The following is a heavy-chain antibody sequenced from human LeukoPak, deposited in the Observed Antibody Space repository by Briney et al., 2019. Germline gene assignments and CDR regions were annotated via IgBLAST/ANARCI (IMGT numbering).Heavy chain of an antibody. D-gene: IGHD3-16*01. Sequence: PSETLSLTCTVSGGSISSYYWSWIRQPAGKRLEWIGRIYTSGSTNYNPSLKSRVTMSVDTSKNQFSLKLSSVTAADTAVYYCARDLYHDYVWGSWTPYYFDYWGQGTLVTVSS. CDR2: IYTSGST. CDR3: ARDLYHDYVWGSWTPYYFDY. V-gene: IGHV4-4*07. CDR1: GGSISSYY. J-gene: IGHJ4*02.